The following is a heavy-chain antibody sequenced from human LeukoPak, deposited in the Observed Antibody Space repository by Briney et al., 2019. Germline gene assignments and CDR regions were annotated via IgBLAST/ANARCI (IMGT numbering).Heavy chain of an antibody. D-gene: IGHD4-17*01. Sequence: GGSLRLSCAASGFTFSTYSMNWVRQAPGKGLEWVSSISSSSSYIYYADSVKGRFTISRDNAKNSLYLQMNSLRAEDTAVYYCARDRXGXXAFDPWGQGTLVTVSS. J-gene: IGHJ5*02. CDR3: ARDRXGXXAFDP. CDR2: ISSSSSYI. V-gene: IGHV3-21*01. CDR1: GFTFSTYS.